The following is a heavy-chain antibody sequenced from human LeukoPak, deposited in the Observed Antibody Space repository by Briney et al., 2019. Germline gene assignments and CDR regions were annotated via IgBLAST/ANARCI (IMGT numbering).Heavy chain of an antibody. CDR2: IYTSGST. D-gene: IGHD3-10*01. CDR3: AGDYYGSGSYWFDP. V-gene: IGHV4-4*07. J-gene: IGHJ5*02. CDR1: GGSISSYY. Sequence: SETLSLTCTVSGGSISSYYWNWIRQPAGKGLEWIGRIYTSGSTNYTPSLKSRVTMSVDTSKNQFSLRLSSVTAADTAVYYCAGDYYGSGSYWFDPWGQGTLVTVSS.